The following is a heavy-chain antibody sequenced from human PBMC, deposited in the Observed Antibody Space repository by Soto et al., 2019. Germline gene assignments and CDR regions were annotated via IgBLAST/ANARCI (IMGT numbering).Heavy chain of an antibody. CDR3: AREGAPTKLNIDY. V-gene: IGHV3-21*01. CDR2: ISSTSRYI. Sequence: GSLRLSCAASGFSFSSHSMKWVRQAPGKGLEWVSSISSTSRYIYYADSVKGRFTVSRDNAKNSVYLHMNSLRAEDTAVYYCAREGAPTKLNIDYWGQGTLVTVSS. J-gene: IGHJ4*02. CDR1: GFSFSSHS. D-gene: IGHD3-16*01.